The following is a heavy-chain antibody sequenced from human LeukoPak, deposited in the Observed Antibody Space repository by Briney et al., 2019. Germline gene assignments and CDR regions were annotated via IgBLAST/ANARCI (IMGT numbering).Heavy chain of an antibody. D-gene: IGHD4/OR15-4a*01. CDR1: GFTFSNYA. CDR3: APIGAGY. V-gene: IGHV3-23*01. CDR2: ISGNGGST. Sequence: GGSLRLSCAASGFTFSNYAMSWVRQAPGKGLEWVSAISGNGGSTYYADSVKGRFTISRDSAKNTLYLQMNSLRVEDTAVYYCAPIGAGYWGQGTLVTVSS. J-gene: IGHJ4*02.